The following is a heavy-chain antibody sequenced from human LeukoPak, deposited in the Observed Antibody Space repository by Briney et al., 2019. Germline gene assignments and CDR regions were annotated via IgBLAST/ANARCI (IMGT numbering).Heavy chain of an antibody. CDR2: INPNSGGT. D-gene: IGHD3-22*01. CDR3: ARDGYYYDSSGYPYGFDY. V-gene: IGHV1-2*02. Sequence: GASVKVSCKASGYTFTDYYMHWVRQAPGQGLEWTGWINPNSGGTNYAQKFQGRVTMTRDTSISTAYMELSRLRSDDTAVYYCARDGYYYDSSGYPYGFDYWGQGTLVTVSS. J-gene: IGHJ4*02. CDR1: GYTFTDYY.